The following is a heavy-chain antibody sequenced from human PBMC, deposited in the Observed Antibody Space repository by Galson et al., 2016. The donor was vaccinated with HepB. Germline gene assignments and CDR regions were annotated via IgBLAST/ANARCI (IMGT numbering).Heavy chain of an antibody. CDR3: ARARYGDFYNDAFDL. CDR1: GGSISSGGYY. CDR2: IYYTGST. V-gene: IGHV4-31*03. Sequence: TLSLTCTVSGGSISSGGYYWNWIRQHPGKGLEWVGYIYYTGSTSYTPSLKSRVTISIDTPKNQFSLKLSSVTAADTAVYFCARARYGDFYNDAFDLWGQGTMVTVSS. J-gene: IGHJ3*01. D-gene: IGHD4-17*01.